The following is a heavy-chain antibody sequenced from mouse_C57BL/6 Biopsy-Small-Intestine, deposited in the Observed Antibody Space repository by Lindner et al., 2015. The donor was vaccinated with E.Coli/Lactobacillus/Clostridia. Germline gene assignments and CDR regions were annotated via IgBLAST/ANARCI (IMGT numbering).Heavy chain of an antibody. CDR1: GYTFTEYT. CDR3: ARHAAYFDY. Sequence: VQLQESGAELVKPGASVRLSCKASGYTFTEYTIHWVKQRSGQGLEWIGWFHPGSDYIKYNEKFKDKATWTADKSSSTVYMELSRLTSEDSAVYFCARHAAYFDYWGQGTTLTVSS. J-gene: IGHJ2*01. CDR2: FHPGSDYI. V-gene: IGHV1-62-2*01.